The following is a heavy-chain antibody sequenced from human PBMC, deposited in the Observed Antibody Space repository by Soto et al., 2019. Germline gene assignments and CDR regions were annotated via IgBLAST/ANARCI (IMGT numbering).Heavy chain of an antibody. D-gene: IGHD3-10*01. J-gene: IGHJ6*02. CDR3: ARGGPGTLDYYYYGMDV. V-gene: IGHV1-3*01. CDR2: INAGNGNT. CDR1: GYPFTSYA. Sequence: SVKVSCKSSGYPFTSYAIHWVRQAPGQRLEWTGWINAGNGNTKYSQKFQGRVTITRDTSASTAYMELSSLRSEDTAVYYCARGGPGTLDYYYYGMDVWGQGTTVTVSS.